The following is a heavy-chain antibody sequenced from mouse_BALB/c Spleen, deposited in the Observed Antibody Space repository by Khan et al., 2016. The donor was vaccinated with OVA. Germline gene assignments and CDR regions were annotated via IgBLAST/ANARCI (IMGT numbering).Heavy chain of an antibody. J-gene: IGHJ4*01. CDR1: GYSITSDYA. D-gene: IGHD4-1*01. CDR2: ISYSGST. Sequence: EVQLQESGPGLVKPSQSLSLTCTVTGYSITSDYAWNWIRHLPGNKLERMGYISYSGSTPYNPSPKSRMSITRDTSKDQFFLQLKSVTSEDTATYYCTSELGRYYAMDYWGQGTSVTVSS. CDR3: TSELGRYYAMDY. V-gene: IGHV3-2*02.